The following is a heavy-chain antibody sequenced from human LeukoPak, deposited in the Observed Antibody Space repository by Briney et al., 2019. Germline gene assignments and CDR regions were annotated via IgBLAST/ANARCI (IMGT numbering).Heavy chain of an antibody. Sequence: GGSLRLSCAASGFTLSDYYMSWIRQAPGKGLGWVSYISSSGSTIYYADSVKGRFTISRDNAKNSLYLQMNSLRAEDTAVYYCARDGYYCSSTSCYDYYYYYMDVWGKGTTVTVSS. J-gene: IGHJ6*03. CDR2: ISSSGSTI. V-gene: IGHV3-11*04. D-gene: IGHD2-2*01. CDR1: GFTLSDYY. CDR3: ARDGYYCSSTSCYDYYYYYMDV.